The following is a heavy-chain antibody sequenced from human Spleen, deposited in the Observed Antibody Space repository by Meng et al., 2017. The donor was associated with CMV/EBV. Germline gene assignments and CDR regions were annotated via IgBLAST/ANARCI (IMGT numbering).Heavy chain of an antibody. D-gene: IGHD2-2*01. CDR2: IYYSGST. CDR3: ARDLAAMGFDP. Sequence: CTFSGGSISSGGYYWSWIRQHPGKGLEWIGYIYYSGSTYYNPSLKSRVTISVDTSKNQFSLKLSSVTAADTAVYYCARDLAAMGFDPWGQGTLVTVSS. CDR1: GGSISSGGYY. J-gene: IGHJ5*02. V-gene: IGHV4-31*03.